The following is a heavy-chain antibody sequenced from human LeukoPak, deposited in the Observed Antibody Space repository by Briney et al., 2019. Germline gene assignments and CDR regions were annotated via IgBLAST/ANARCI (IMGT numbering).Heavy chain of an antibody. V-gene: IGHV4-59*01. D-gene: IGHD3-3*01. Sequence: SETLSLTCTVSGGSISSYYWSWIRQPPGKGLEWIRYIYYSGSTNYNPSLKSRVTISVDTSKNQFSLKLSSVTAADTAVYYCARRNYDFWSGYPPANWFDPWGQGTLVTVSS. CDR1: GGSISSYY. J-gene: IGHJ5*02. CDR3: ARRNYDFWSGYPPANWFDP. CDR2: IYYSGST.